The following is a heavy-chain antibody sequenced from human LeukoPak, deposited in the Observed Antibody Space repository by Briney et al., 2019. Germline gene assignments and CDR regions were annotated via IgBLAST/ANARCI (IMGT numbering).Heavy chain of an antibody. V-gene: IGHV3-15*01. D-gene: IGHD1-1*01. Sequence: GGSLRLSCAASGFTSSNAWMSWVRQAPGKGLEWVGRIKSKTDGGTTDYAAPVKGRFTISRDDSKNTLYLQMNSLKTEDTAVYYCTTEGSNWNDGNYYYYGMDVWGQGTTVTVSS. J-gene: IGHJ6*02. CDR3: TTEGSNWNDGNYYYYGMDV. CDR2: IKSKTDGGTT. CDR1: GFTSSNAW.